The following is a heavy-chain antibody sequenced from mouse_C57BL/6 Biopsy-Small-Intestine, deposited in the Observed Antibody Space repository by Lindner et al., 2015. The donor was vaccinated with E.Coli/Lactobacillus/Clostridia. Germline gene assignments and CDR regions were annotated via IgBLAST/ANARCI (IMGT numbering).Heavy chain of an antibody. V-gene: IGHV1-84*02. D-gene: IGHD2-13*01. CDR2: MYPKRGST. J-gene: IGHJ4*01. CDR3: ARFSQDMVTFGGVIMTPPDY. CDR1: GYTFTGYY. Sequence: SVKVSCKASGYTFTGYYLQWMRQAPGRGLEWMGWMYPKRGSTAYAQKFQGRVTMTRDTSISTAYMELGRLTSDDTAVYYCARFSQDMVTFGGVIMTPPDYWGQGTLVTVSS.